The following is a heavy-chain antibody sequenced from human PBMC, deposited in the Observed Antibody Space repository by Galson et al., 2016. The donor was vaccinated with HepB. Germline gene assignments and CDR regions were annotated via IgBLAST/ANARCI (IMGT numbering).Heavy chain of an antibody. CDR2: ITGSGATP. V-gene: IGHV3-23*01. Sequence: SLRLSCAASGFSFSTSGMSWVRQTPGRGLEWVSGITGSGATPHYADSVKGRFTISRDDSKNTLYLYRNSLRAGDTAVYYCGKHWGFDYWGQGALVTVSS. J-gene: IGHJ4*02. CDR1: GFSFSTSG. CDR3: GKHWGFDY. D-gene: IGHD3-16*01.